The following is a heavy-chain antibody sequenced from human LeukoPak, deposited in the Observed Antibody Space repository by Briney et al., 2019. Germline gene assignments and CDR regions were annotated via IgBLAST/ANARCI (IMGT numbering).Heavy chain of an antibody. CDR1: GFTFSSYS. CDR2: ISSSSSTI. J-gene: IGHJ4*02. V-gene: IGHV3-48*01. D-gene: IGHD3-16*01. Sequence: SGGSLRLSCAASGFTFSSYSMNWVRQAPGKGLEWVSYISSSSSTIYYADSVKGRFTISRDNAKNSLYLQMNSLRAEDTAVYYCARDGAYFDYWGQGTLVTVSS. CDR3: ARDGAYFDY.